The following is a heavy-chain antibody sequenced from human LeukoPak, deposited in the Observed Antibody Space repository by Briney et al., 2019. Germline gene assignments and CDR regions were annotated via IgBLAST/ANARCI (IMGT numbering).Heavy chain of an antibody. V-gene: IGHV4-59*08. CDR2: IYYNGSP. Sequence: PSETLSLTCTVSGGSISSYYWSWIRQPPGRGLVGMGHIYYNGSPHYNPSLKSRVTISVDTSKNQFSLKLSSVTAADTAVYYCARHVGNSGSGSYLTYFDYWGQGTLVTVSS. CDR1: GGSISSYY. J-gene: IGHJ4*02. CDR3: ARHVGNSGSGSYLTYFDY. D-gene: IGHD3-10*01.